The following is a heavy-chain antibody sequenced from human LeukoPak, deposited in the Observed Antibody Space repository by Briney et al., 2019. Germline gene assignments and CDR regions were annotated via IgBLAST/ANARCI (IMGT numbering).Heavy chain of an antibody. J-gene: IGHJ3*02. Sequence: SETLSLTCAVYGGSFSSYYWGWIRQPPGKGLEWIGSIYYSGSTYYNPSLKSRVTISVDTSKNQFSLKLSSVTAADTAVYYCVGAANDVFDMWGQGTMVTVSS. CDR2: IYYSGST. D-gene: IGHD2-15*01. V-gene: IGHV4-39*01. CDR3: VGAANDVFDM. CDR1: GGSFSSYY.